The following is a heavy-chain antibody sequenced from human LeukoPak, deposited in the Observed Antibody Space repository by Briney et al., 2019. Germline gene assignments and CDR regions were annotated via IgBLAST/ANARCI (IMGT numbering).Heavy chain of an antibody. CDR3: AHLHYYDRSYYWNNWFDP. D-gene: IGHD3-22*01. V-gene: IGHV2-5*02. Sequence: SGPTLVNPTQTLTLTCTFSGFSLRTSGVGVGWIRQPQQKALERLAVVYWDDDLRYSPSLTSRLTITKDTSKNQVVLIMSNMDPVDTATYYCAHLHYYDRSYYWNNWFDPWGQGILVTASS. J-gene: IGHJ5*02. CDR2: VYWDDDL. CDR1: GFSLRTSGVG.